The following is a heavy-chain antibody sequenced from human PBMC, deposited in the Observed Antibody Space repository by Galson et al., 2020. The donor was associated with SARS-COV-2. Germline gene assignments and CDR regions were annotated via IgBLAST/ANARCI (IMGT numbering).Heavy chain of an antibody. V-gene: IGHV3-7*01. J-gene: IGHJ4*02. D-gene: IGHD3-3*01. Sequence: GESLKISCAASGFTFSSYWMSWVRQAPGKGLEWVANIKQDGSEKYYVDSVKGRFTISRDNAKNSLYLQMNSLRAEDTAVYYCARDRSPGYDFWSGYYIFDYWGQGTLVTVSS. CDR3: ARDRSPGYDFWSGYYIFDY. CDR1: GFTFSSYW. CDR2: IKQDGSEK.